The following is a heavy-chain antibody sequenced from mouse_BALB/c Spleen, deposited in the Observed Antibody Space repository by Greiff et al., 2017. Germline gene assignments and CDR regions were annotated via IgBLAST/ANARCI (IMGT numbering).Heavy chain of an antibody. V-gene: IGHV1-12*01. CDR1: GYTFTSYN. D-gene: IGHD1-1*01. J-gene: IGHJ4*01. CDR2: IYPGNGDT. CDR3: ARYGSSPFYAMDY. Sequence: QVQLQQPGAELVKPGASEKMSCKASGYTFTSYNMHWVKQTPGQGLEWIGAIYPGNGDTSYNQKFKGKATLTADKSSSTAYMQLSSLTSEDSAVYYCARYGSSPFYAMDYWGQGTSVTVSS.